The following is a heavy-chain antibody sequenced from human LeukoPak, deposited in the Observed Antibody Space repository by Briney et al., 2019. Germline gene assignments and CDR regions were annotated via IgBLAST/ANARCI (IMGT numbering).Heavy chain of an antibody. V-gene: IGHV3-11*04. Sequence: GGSLRLSCAASGFTFSDYYMNWIRQAPGKGLEWISYISSSGGTIYYADSVKGRFTISRDNAKNSLYLQMNSLRAEDTAVYYCAGYSSGWFGVFHIWGQGTMVTVSS. D-gene: IGHD6-19*01. CDR1: GFTFSDYY. CDR2: ISSSGGTI. J-gene: IGHJ3*02. CDR3: AGYSSGWFGVFHI.